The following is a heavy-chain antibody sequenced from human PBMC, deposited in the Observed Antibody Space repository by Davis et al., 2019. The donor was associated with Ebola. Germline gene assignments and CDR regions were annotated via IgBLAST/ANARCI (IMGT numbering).Heavy chain of an antibody. CDR1: ASSFSVYA. J-gene: IGHJ4*02. D-gene: IGHD2/OR15-2a*01. CDR3: ASGRDSTIRDYLDY. V-gene: IGHV3-30*04. Sequence: PGGSLRPSCAASASSFSVYAVHWVRQAPGKGLEWVAVTSYDGRKKYYADSVKGRFTISRDNSKNILYLQMNSLRAGDTAVYFCASGRDSTIRDYLDYWGQGTLVTVSS. CDR2: TSYDGRKK.